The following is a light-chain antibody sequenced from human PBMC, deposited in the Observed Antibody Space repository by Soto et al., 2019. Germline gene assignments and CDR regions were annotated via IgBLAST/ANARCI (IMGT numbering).Light chain of an antibody. CDR3: QQYDSSPYT. V-gene: IGKV3-20*01. Sequence: EIVLSQSPGTLSLSPGERVTLSCRASQILSSSYLAWYQQKPGQAPRLLIYGASSRATDIPDRFSGSGSGTEFTLTINRLEPEDFAVYYWQQYDSSPYTFARGTKLEIK. CDR1: QILSSSY. J-gene: IGKJ2*01. CDR2: GAS.